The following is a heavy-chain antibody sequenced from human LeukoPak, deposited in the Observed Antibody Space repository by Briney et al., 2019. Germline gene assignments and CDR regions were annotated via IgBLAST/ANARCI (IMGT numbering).Heavy chain of an antibody. V-gene: IGHV3-49*04. CDR1: GFTFGDYA. CDR2: IKSKAYGGTT. CDR3: TRDLLLWFGERAFDI. J-gene: IGHJ3*02. Sequence: GGALILSCSASGFTFGDYAMSWVRQAPGKGLEWVGFIKSKAYGGTTEYAASVKGRFTISRDDSKSIAYLQMNSLKTEDTAVYYCTRDLLLWFGERAFDIWGQGTMVTVSS. D-gene: IGHD3-10*01.